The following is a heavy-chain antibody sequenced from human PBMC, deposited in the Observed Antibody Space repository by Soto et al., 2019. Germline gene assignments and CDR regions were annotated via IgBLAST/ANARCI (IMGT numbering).Heavy chain of an antibody. CDR3: ARVSSSGWYSDYFDY. CDR1: GYTFTSYG. V-gene: IGHV1-18*01. D-gene: IGHD6-19*01. CDR2: ISAYNGNT. J-gene: IGHJ4*02. Sequence: ASVKVSCKASGYTFTSYGFSWVRQAPGQGLEWMGWISAYNGNTKYAQKLQGRVTMTTDTSTSTAYMELRSLRSEDTAVYYCARVSSSGWYSDYFDYWGQGTLVTVSS.